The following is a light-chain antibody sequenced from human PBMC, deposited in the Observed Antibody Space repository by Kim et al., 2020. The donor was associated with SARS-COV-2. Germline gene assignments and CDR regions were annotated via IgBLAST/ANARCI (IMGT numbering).Light chain of an antibody. CDR3: QTWDSSTVV. J-gene: IGLJ2*01. V-gene: IGLV3-1*01. CDR2: RDT. CDR1: KLGDNF. Sequence: SYELTQPPSVSVSPGQTASITCSGDKLGDNFASWYQQKPGQSPVLVIYRDTERPSEIPERFSGSNSGNTATLTISGTQTIDEAAYYCQTWDSSTVVFGGG.